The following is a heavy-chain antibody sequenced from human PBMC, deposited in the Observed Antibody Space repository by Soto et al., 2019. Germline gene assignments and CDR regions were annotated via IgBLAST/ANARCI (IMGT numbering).Heavy chain of an antibody. D-gene: IGHD4-17*01. CDR3: ARDGTTGTANYHYAMDV. CDR2: IHFSGSPI. J-gene: IGHJ6*02. CDR1: GFSFRSSE. Sequence: GGSLRLSCAASGFSFRSSEMTWVRQAPGKGLEWISYIHFSGSPIYYADSLRGRFTISRDNTKNSLYLQMSSLRAEDTAVYYCARDGTTGTANYHYAMDVWGQGTTVTVSS. V-gene: IGHV3-48*03.